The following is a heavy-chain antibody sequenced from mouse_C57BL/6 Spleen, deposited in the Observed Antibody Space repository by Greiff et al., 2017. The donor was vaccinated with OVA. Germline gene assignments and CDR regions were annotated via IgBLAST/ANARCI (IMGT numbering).Heavy chain of an antibody. Sequence: QVQLQQSGAELVRPGASVTLSCKASGYTFTDYEMHWVKQTPVHGLEWIGAIDPETGGTAYNQKFKGKAILTADKSSSTAYMELRSLTSEDSAVYYCTRGGLGGYAMDYWGQGTSVTVSS. CDR2: IDPETGGT. J-gene: IGHJ4*01. D-gene: IGHD2-4*01. CDR3: TRGGLGGYAMDY. V-gene: IGHV1-15*01. CDR1: GYTFTDYE.